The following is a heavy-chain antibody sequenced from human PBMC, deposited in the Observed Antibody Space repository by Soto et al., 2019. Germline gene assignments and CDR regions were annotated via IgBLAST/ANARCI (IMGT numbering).Heavy chain of an antibody. CDR3: ARGQEGVVATH. V-gene: IGHV4-34*01. D-gene: IGHD5-12*01. CDR1: GGSLSGYY. Sequence: QVQLQQWGAGLLKPSETLSLNCAVNGGSLSGYYWSWIRQPPGKGLEWIGEIKDGGYTNYSPSLKSXXTXSSXTSNTPFSLRLNSVTAADTGVYYCARGQEGVVATHWDQGALVTVSS. J-gene: IGHJ4*02. CDR2: IKDGGYT.